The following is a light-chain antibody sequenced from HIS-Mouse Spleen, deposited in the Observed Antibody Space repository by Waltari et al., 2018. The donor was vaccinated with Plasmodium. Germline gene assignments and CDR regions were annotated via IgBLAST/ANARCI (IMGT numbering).Light chain of an antibody. V-gene: IGLV3-10*01. Sequence: SYELTQPPSVSVSPGQTARITCSGAAWPKKYAYWYPQKSGQAPVLVTYEDSKRPSGVPERFSGSSSGTMATLTISGAQVEDEADYYCYSTDSSGNHRVFGGGTKLTVL. J-gene: IGLJ3*02. CDR2: EDS. CDR1: AWPKKY. CDR3: YSTDSSGNHRV.